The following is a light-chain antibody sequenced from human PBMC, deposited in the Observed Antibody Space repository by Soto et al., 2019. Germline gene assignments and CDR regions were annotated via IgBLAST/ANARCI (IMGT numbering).Light chain of an antibody. Sequence: QSALTQPRSVSGSPGQSVTISCTGTSSDVGGYNYVTWYQQYSGKAPKVMIYDVKTRPSGVPDRFSGSKSGNTASLTISGLQAEDEADYYCCSYAGDYTFVFGTGTKLTVL. V-gene: IGLV2-11*01. CDR3: CSYAGDYTFV. J-gene: IGLJ1*01. CDR2: DVK. CDR1: SSDVGGYNY.